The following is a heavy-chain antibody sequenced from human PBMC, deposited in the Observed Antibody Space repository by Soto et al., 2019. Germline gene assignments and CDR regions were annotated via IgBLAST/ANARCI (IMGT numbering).Heavy chain of an antibody. CDR1: GGSVSSGSYY. J-gene: IGHJ6*02. Sequence: QVQLQESGPGLVKPSETLSLTCTVSGGSVSSGSYYWSWLRQPPGKGLEWIGYIYYSGSTNYNPSLKSRVTIAVDTSKNQVSLKLSSVTAADTAVYYCARVVAATKDYYYGMDVWGQGTTVTVSS. CDR2: IYYSGST. D-gene: IGHD2-15*01. CDR3: ARVVAATKDYYYGMDV. V-gene: IGHV4-61*01.